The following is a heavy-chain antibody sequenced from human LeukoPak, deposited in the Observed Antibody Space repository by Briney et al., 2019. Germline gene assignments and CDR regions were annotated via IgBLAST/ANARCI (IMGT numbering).Heavy chain of an antibody. Sequence: PSETLSLTCTVSGGSISSSNYSWGWIRQPPGKGLEWIGNIYYSGSTYYNPSLKSRVTISVDTSKNQFSLKLSSVTAADTAVYYCASPLRTSRDGYNFDYWGQGTLVTVSS. CDR2: IYYSGST. CDR1: GGSISSSNYS. CDR3: ASPLRTSRDGYNFDY. V-gene: IGHV4-39*01. D-gene: IGHD5-24*01. J-gene: IGHJ4*02.